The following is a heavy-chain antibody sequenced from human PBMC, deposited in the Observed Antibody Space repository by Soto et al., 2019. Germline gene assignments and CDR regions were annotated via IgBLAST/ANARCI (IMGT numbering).Heavy chain of an antibody. Sequence: SETLSLTCTVSGGSISSGGYYWSWIRQHPGKGLEWIGYIYYSGSTYYNPSLKSRVTISVDTSKNQFSLKLSSVTAADTAVYYCARDDRIYGFGPCSGGSCYLFSYMDVWGKGTTVTVSS. V-gene: IGHV4-31*03. CDR1: GGSISSGGYY. J-gene: IGHJ6*03. CDR3: ARDDRIYGFGPCSGGSCYLFSYMDV. CDR2: IYYSGST. D-gene: IGHD2-15*01.